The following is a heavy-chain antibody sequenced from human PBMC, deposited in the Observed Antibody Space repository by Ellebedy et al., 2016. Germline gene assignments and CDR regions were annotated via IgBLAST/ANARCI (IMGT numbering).Heavy chain of an antibody. Sequence: ASVKVSXXASGYTFSSYDINWVRQATGQGLEWMGWMNPNSGNTGYAQKFRGRVTMTRNTSISTAYMELSSLRSEDTAVYYCARRARGIAAAGGNWFDPWGQGTLVTVSS. J-gene: IGHJ5*02. CDR1: GYTFSSYD. CDR3: ARRARGIAAAGGNWFDP. V-gene: IGHV1-8*01. CDR2: MNPNSGNT. D-gene: IGHD6-13*01.